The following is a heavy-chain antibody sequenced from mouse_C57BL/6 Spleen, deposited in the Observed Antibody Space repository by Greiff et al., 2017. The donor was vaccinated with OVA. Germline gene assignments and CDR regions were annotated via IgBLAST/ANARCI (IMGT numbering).Heavy chain of an antibody. CDR3: ASPGNPFAY. J-gene: IGHJ3*01. V-gene: IGHV2-2*01. Sequence: QVQLQQSGPGLVQPSQSLSITCTVSGFSLTSYGVHWVRQSPGKGLEWLGVIWSGGSTAYNAAFISRLSISKDNSKSQVFFKMNSLQADDTAIYYCASPGNPFAYWGQGTLVTVSA. CDR1: GFSLTSYG. D-gene: IGHD4-1*01. CDR2: IWSGGST.